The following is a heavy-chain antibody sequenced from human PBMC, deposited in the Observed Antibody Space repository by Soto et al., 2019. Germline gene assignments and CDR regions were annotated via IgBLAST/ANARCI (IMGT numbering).Heavy chain of an antibody. D-gene: IGHD2-2*01. CDR3: ARVRTVPAANRYDDYYYGMDV. Sequence: RASVKLSCKASGYTFTSYGISWLRHAPGQGLEWMGWISAYNGNTNYAQKLQGRVTMTTDTSTSTAYMELRSLRSDDTAVYYCARVRTVPAANRYDDYYYGMDVCGQGTTVTVYS. J-gene: IGHJ6*02. V-gene: IGHV1-18*04. CDR1: GYTFTSYG. CDR2: ISAYNGNT.